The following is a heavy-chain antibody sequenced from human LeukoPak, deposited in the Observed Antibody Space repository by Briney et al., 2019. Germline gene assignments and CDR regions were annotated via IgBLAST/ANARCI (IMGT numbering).Heavy chain of an antibody. CDR2: INSDRSST. CDR3: ARGYLCDSRGYWAY. V-gene: IGHV3-74*01. Sequence: SGGSLSLSPAASGFTFSSYWMHWLRQAPGKGLVWVSRINSDRSSTSYADSVKGRFTISRDNAKNTLYLQMNSLRAEDTAVYYCARGYLCDSRGYWAYWGQGTLVTVSS. CDR1: GFTFSSYW. J-gene: IGHJ4*02. D-gene: IGHD3-22*01.